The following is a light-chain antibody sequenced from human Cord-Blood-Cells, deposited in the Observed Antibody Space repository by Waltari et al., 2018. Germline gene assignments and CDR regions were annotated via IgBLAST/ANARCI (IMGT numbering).Light chain of an antibody. CDR3: NSRDSSGNHPNWV. CDR1: SLRSYY. J-gene: IGLJ3*02. V-gene: IGLV3-19*01. Sequence: SSELTQDPAVSVALGQTVRITCQGDSLRSYYAPWYQQKPGQAPVLVIYGKNNRPTGIPDRFSGSSSGNTASLTITGAQAEDDADDYCNSRDSSGNHPNWVFGGGTKLTVL. CDR2: GKN.